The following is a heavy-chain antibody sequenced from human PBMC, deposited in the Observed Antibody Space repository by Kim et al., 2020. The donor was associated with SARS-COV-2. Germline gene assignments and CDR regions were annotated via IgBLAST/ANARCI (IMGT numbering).Heavy chain of an antibody. CDR2: VYESGST. Sequence: SETLSLTCKVFGASMSSFYWSWIRQSPGKGLEWIGYVYESGSTKYNPSLKSRLSISVDASKKECSLKLASVTAADSAVYYCARLTYGDYGTSLDYWGQGTQVTVSS. J-gene: IGHJ4*02. V-gene: IGHV4-59*08. CDR3: ARLTYGDYGTSLDY. CDR1: GASMSSFY. D-gene: IGHD4-17*01.